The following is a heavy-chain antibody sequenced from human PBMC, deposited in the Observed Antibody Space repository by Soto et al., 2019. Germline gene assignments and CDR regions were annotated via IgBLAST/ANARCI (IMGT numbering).Heavy chain of an antibody. D-gene: IGHD1-1*01. Sequence: GGSLRLSCAGSGCTFSSHWMHWVRQAPRMGLVWVSRINTDGSTTNYADSVKGRFTSSRDNAKNTLYLQMNSLRAEDMAVYYWARDRSRTTGTGGDYWGQGTLVTVSS. J-gene: IGHJ4*02. CDR3: ARDRSRTTGTGGDY. CDR2: INTDGSTT. V-gene: IGHV3-74*01. CDR1: GCTFSSHW.